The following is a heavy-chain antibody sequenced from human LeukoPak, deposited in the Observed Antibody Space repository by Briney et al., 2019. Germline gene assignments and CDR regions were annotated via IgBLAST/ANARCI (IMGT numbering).Heavy chain of an antibody. CDR2: IYTSGST. D-gene: IGHD6-13*01. Sequence: SQALSLTCTVSGGSISSASYYWSWIRQPAGKGLEWIGRIYTSGSTNYNPSLKSRVTISVDTSKNQFSLKLSSVTAADTAVYYCAMRERLAAAFDYWGQGTLVTVSS. V-gene: IGHV4-61*02. J-gene: IGHJ4*02. CDR3: AMRERLAAAFDY. CDR1: GGSISSASYY.